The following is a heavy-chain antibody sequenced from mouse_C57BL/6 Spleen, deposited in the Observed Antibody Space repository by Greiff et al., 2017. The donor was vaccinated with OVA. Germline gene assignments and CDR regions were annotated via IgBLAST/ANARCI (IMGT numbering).Heavy chain of an antibody. CDR2: ISDGGSYT. V-gene: IGHV5-4*01. CDR3: ARDRGYYGNPDAMDY. J-gene: IGHJ4*01. D-gene: IGHD2-1*01. Sequence: EVNVVESGGGLVKPGGSLKLSCAASGFTFSSYAMSWVRQTPEKRLEWVATISDGGSYTYYPDNVKGRFTISSDNAKNNLYLQMSHLKSEDTAMYYCARDRGYYGNPDAMDYWGQGTSVTVSS. CDR1: GFTFSSYA.